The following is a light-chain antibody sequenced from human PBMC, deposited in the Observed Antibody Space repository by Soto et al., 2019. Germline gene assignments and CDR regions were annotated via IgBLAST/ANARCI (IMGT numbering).Light chain of an antibody. J-gene: IGKJ4*01. V-gene: IGKV1-33*01. Sequence: DILMTQSPSSLYASVGDRVTITCQASHNINHYLNWYQQKPGRATKLLIYDASNLETVVPSRFSESVSGTDFTFTISSLQPEDSAVYFCQKYDNLPPLTFGGGTKVDIK. CDR3: QKYDNLPPLT. CDR2: DAS. CDR1: HNINHY.